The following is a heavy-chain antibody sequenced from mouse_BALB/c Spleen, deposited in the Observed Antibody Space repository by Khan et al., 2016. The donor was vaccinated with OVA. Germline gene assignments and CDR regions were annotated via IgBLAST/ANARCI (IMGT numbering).Heavy chain of an antibody. CDR1: GYTFTTAG. Sequence: QIQLVQSGPELKKPGETARISCKASGYTFTTAGMQWVQKMPGKGLKWIGWINTHSGVPKYAEDFKGRFAFSLETSASTAYLQISNLKNEDTATYFCARSYRYYWYFDVWGAGTTVTVSS. V-gene: IGHV9-4*02. J-gene: IGHJ1*01. CDR2: INTHSGVP. CDR3: ARSYRYYWYFDV. D-gene: IGHD2-14*01.